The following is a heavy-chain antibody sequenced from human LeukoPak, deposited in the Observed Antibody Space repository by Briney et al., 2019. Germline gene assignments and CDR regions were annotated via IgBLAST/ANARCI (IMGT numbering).Heavy chain of an antibody. J-gene: IGHJ4*02. Sequence: ASVKVSCKASGYTFTSYDINWVRQATGQGLEWMGWMNPNSGNTGYAQKFQGRVTMTRNTSISTAYMELSSLRSEDTAVYYCARGYSGSYYPGYCGQGTLVTVSS. CDR2: MNPNSGNT. CDR1: GYTFTSYD. V-gene: IGHV1-8*01. CDR3: ARGYSGSYYPGY. D-gene: IGHD1-26*01.